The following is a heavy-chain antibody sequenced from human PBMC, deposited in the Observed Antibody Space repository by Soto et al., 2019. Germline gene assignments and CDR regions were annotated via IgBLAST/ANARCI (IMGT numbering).Heavy chain of an antibody. V-gene: IGHV3-64*01. J-gene: IGHJ6*03. CDR3: ARRARPDFYYMAV. CDR2: ISSNGVGT. D-gene: IGHD6-6*01. Sequence: EVQLAESGGGLAQPGGSLRLSCAASGFTLSGYAMDWVRQAPGKGLEYVSGISSNGVGTYYANAVQGRFTISRDNSKNTVSLRMGSLRPDDMAVYYCARRARPDFYYMAVWGKGTTVTVSS. CDR1: GFTLSGYA.